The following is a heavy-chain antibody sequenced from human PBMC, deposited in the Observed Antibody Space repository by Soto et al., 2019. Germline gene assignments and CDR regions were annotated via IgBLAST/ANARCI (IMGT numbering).Heavy chain of an antibody. CDR3: AKDDFWSGKFDY. CDR2: ISGRGDNT. CDR1: GFTFSSYD. J-gene: IGHJ4*02. D-gene: IGHD3-3*01. V-gene: IGHV3-23*01. Sequence: EVQLLESGGALVQPGGSLRLSCAASGFTFSSYDMSWVHQAPGKGLEWVSSISGRGDNTYYADSVKGRFTISRDNSKNTLYLQMNSLRAEDTAVYYCAKDDFWSGKFDYWGQGTLVTVSS.